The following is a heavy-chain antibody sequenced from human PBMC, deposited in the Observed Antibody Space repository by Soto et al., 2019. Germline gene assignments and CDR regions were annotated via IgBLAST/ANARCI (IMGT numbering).Heavy chain of an antibody. D-gene: IGHD6-19*01. CDR2: ISGSGGST. J-gene: IGHJ4*02. CDR3: AKARGWPKFDY. Sequence: EVQLLESGGGLVQPGGSLRLSCAASGFTFSSYAMSWVRQAPGKGLEWVSAISGSGGSTYYADSVKGRFTISRDNSKNTLYLQMNIMRVEDTAEYYCAKARGWPKFDYWGQGTLVTVSS. CDR1: GFTFSSYA. V-gene: IGHV3-23*01.